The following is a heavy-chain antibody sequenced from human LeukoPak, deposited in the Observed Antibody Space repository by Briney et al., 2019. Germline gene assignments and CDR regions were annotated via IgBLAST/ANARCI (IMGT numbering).Heavy chain of an antibody. CDR1: GGSFSGYY. J-gene: IGHJ4*02. V-gene: IGHV4-4*07. CDR2: IYTSGST. CDR3: ARERSGIVGGIDY. Sequence: RPSETLSLTCAVYGGSFSGYYWSWIRQPPGKGLEWIGRIYTSGSTNYNPSLKSRVTMSVDTSKNQFSLKLSSVTAADTAVYYCARERSGIVGGIDYWGQGTLVTVSS. D-gene: IGHD1-26*01.